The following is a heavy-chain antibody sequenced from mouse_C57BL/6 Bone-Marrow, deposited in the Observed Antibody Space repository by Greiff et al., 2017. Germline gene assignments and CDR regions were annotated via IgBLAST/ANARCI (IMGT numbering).Heavy chain of an antibody. J-gene: IGHJ4*01. D-gene: IGHD3-2*02. CDR2: IRNKANNHAT. Sequence: EVQLLESGGGLVQPGGSMKLSCAASGFTFSDAWMDWVRQSPEKGLEWVAEIRNKANNHATYYAESVKGRFTISRDDSKSSVYLQMNSLRAEDTGIYYCTKAAQGRYAMDYWGQGTSVTVSS. CDR3: TKAAQGRYAMDY. V-gene: IGHV6-6*01. CDR1: GFTFSDAW.